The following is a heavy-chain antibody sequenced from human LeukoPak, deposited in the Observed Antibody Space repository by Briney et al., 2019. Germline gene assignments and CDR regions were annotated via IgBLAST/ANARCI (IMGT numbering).Heavy chain of an antibody. CDR1: GYTFTGYY. CDR2: INPNSGGT. CDR3: ARDLSYSSSWYDDAFDI. Sequence: ASVKVSCKASGYTFTGYYMHWVRQAPGQGLEWMGWINPNSGGTNYAQKFQGRVTMTRDTSTSTAYMELSRLRPDDTAVYYCARDLSYSSSWYDDAFDIWGQGTMVTVSS. J-gene: IGHJ3*02. V-gene: IGHV1-2*02. D-gene: IGHD6-13*01.